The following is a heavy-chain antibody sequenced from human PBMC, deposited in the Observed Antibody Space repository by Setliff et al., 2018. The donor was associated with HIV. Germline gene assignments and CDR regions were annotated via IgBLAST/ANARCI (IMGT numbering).Heavy chain of an antibody. CDR3: ARAGPSGYYGSGSPYYYYYGMDV. Sequence: ASVKVSCKASGYTFTSYAMHWVRQAPGQRLEWMGWINAGNGNTKYSQKFQGRVTITRDTSASTAYMELSSLRSEDTAVYYCARAGPSGYYGSGSPYYYYYGMDVWGQGTTVTVSS. CDR2: INAGNGNT. V-gene: IGHV1-3*01. J-gene: IGHJ6*02. CDR1: GYTFTSYA. D-gene: IGHD3-10*01.